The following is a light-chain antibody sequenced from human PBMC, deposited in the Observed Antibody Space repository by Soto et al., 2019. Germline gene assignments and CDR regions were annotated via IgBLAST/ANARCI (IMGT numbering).Light chain of an antibody. J-gene: IGKJ1*01. CDR3: QQYNRWPPGT. CDR2: DSS. Sequence: EIVVTQSPATLSVSPGERVTLSCRAGQSVGSHLAWYQQKPGQAPRLLIYDSSTRATGIAARFSSSGSGTEFTLTISSLQSEDFAIYYCQQYNRWPPGTFGQGTKVEVK. CDR1: QSVGSH. V-gene: IGKV3-15*01.